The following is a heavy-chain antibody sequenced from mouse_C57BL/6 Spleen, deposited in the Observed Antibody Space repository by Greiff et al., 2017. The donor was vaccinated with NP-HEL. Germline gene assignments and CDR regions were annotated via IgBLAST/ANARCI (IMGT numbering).Heavy chain of an antibody. Sequence: QVHVKQSGPELVKPGASVKISCKASGYTFTDYYINWVKQRPGQGLEWIGWIFPGSGSTYYNEKFKGKATLTVDKSSSTAYMLLSSLTSEDSAVYFCARRKGLRRGYCFDYWGQGTTLTVSS. V-gene: IGHV1-75*01. D-gene: IGHD3-3*01. CDR1: GYTFTDYY. CDR3: ARRKGLRRGYCFDY. J-gene: IGHJ2*01. CDR2: IFPGSGST.